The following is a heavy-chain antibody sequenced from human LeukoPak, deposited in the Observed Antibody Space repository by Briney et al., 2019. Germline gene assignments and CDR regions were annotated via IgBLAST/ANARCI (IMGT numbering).Heavy chain of an antibody. CDR3: ARDYYYDSSGYCPFDY. CDR1: GDTFTSYG. CDR2: ISAYNGNT. V-gene: IGHV1-18*01. Sequence: ASVKVSCKASGDTFTSYGISWVRQAPGQGLEWMGWISAYNGNTNYAQKLQGRVTMTTDTSTSTAYMELRSLRSDDTAVYYCARDYYYDSSGYCPFDYWGQGTLVTVSS. J-gene: IGHJ4*02. D-gene: IGHD3-22*01.